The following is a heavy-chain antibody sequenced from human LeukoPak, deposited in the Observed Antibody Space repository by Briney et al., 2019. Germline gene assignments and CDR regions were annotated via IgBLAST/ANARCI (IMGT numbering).Heavy chain of an antibody. D-gene: IGHD3-10*01. V-gene: IGHV3-30-3*01. J-gene: IGHJ4*02. CDR2: ISYDGYNK. Sequence: PGGSLRLSCAASGFTFSNYALHWVRQAPGKGLECVAFISYDGYNKYYADSVKGRFTISRDNSKNTLYLQMNTLRADDTAVYYCARGEEELRFGESTAFSPDYWGQGTLVTVSS. CDR3: ARGEEELRFGESTAFSPDY. CDR1: GFTFSNYA.